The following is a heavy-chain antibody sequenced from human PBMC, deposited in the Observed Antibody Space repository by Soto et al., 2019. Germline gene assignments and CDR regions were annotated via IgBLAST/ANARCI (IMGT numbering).Heavy chain of an antibody. CDR1: GLSFSGYY. CDR2: INHSGST. CDR3: ARGYSSSWYNWFDP. Sequence: PSETLSLTCAFYGLSFSGYYWSWIRQPPGKGLEWIGEINHSGSTNYNPSLKSRVTISVDTSKNQFSLKLSSVTAADTAVYYCARGYSSSWYNWFDPWGQGTLVTVSS. D-gene: IGHD6-13*01. J-gene: IGHJ5*02. V-gene: IGHV4-34*01.